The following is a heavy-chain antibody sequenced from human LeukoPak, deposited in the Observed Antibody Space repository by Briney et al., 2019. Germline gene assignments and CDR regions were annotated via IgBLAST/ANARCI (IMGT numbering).Heavy chain of an antibody. CDR2: ISYDGSNK. CDR1: RITFSAYS. CDR3: AINGGGDSGYGNFDS. D-gene: IGHD5-12*01. V-gene: IGHV3-30*04. Sequence: PWGSLRLSCAASRITFSAYSMHWIRQPPGKGLEWIAVISYDGSNKYYPYSKKGRFTIYRDNSNNTLYLQMNSLRAEDTAFYYCAINGGGDSGYGNFDSWGQGTLVTVSS. J-gene: IGHJ4*02.